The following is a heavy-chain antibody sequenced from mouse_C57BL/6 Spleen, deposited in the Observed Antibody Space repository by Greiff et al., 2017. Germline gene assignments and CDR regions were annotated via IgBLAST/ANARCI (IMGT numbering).Heavy chain of an antibody. J-gene: IGHJ1*03. V-gene: IGHV2-2*01. CDR2: IWSGGST. CDR3: ATNHWYFDV. Sequence: VKLMESGPGLVQPSQSLSITCTVSGFSLTSYGVHWVRQSPGKGLEWLGVIWSGGSTDYNAAFISRLSISKDNSKSQVFFKMNSLQADDTAIYYCATNHWYFDVWGTGTTVTVSS. CDR1: GFSLTSYG. D-gene: IGHD6-1*01.